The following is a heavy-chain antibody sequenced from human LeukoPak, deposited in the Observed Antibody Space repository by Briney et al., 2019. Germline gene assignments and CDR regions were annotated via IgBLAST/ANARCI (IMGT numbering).Heavy chain of an antibody. J-gene: IGHJ4*02. CDR2: IGGSGGST. Sequence: PGGSLRLSCAASGFTFSSYAMSWVRQAPEKGLEWVSAIGGSGGSTYYADSVKGRFTISRDNSKNTLYLQMNSLRAEDTAVYYCAKVEAAADSFDYWGQGTLVTVSS. V-gene: IGHV3-23*01. CDR3: AKVEAAADSFDY. CDR1: GFTFSSYA. D-gene: IGHD6-13*01.